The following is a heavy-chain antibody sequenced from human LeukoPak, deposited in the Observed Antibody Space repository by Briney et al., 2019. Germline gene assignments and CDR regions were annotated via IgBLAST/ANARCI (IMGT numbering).Heavy chain of an antibody. V-gene: IGHV4-30-2*01. J-gene: IGHJ4*02. D-gene: IGHD2-21*02. CDR2: ISHGDST. Sequence: PSETLSLTCSVSGGSISRVIYYWTWIRQPPGEGLEWIGYISHGDSTFYNPSPKSRVTVSVDTSKNQFSLRLSSVTAADTAVYYCARDRNIVVVTPLDYWGQGALVTVSS. CDR1: GGSISRVIYY. CDR3: ARDRNIVVVTPLDY.